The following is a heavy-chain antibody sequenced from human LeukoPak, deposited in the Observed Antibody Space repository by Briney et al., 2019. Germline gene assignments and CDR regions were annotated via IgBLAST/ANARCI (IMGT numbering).Heavy chain of an antibody. CDR2: IYSGGTT. CDR3: ARDARRHCSGGSCYAPFDY. V-gene: IGHV3-66*01. J-gene: IGHJ4*02. Sequence: GGSLRLSCAASGFTVNSNYMTWVRQAPGKGLEWVSLIYSGGTTYYADSVKGRFTISRDNSKNTLYLQMNSLRAEDTAVYYCARDARRHCSGGSCYAPFDYWGQGTLVTVSS. D-gene: IGHD2-15*01. CDR1: GFTVNSNY.